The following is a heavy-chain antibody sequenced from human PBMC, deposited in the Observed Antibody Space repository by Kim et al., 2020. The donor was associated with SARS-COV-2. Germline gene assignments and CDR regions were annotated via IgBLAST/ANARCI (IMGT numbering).Heavy chain of an antibody. D-gene: IGHD6-13*01. CDR2: IYSGGSS. CDR1: GGSISSSTYY. CDR3: GGLAGQQVLQRLDY. Sequence: SETLSLTCTVSGGSISSSTYYWGWIRQPPGKGLEWIGSIYSGGSSYYNTALKSRVTISVDTSKNQFSLTLSSVTAADTALYYCGGLAGQQVLQRLDYCGQGTLVTVSS. V-gene: IGHV4-39*01. J-gene: IGHJ4*02.